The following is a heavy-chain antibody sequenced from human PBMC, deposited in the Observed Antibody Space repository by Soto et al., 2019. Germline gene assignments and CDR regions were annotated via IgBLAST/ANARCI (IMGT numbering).Heavy chain of an antibody. CDR1: GFTFSSYA. V-gene: IGHV3-30-3*01. Sequence: QVQLVESGGGVVQPGRSLRLSCAASGFTFSSYAMHWVRQAPGKGLEWVAVISYDGSNKYYADSVKGRFTISRDNSKNTLYLQMNSLRAEDTAVYYCARDRYSSGWEGYFDYWGQGTLVTVSS. J-gene: IGHJ4*02. CDR3: ARDRYSSGWEGYFDY. CDR2: ISYDGSNK. D-gene: IGHD6-19*01.